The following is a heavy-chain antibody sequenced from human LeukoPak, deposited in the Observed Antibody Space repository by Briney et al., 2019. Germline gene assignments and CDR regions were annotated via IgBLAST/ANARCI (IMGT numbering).Heavy chain of an antibody. CDR2: INIGGTNT. CDR1: GFTFNDYY. J-gene: IGHJ5*02. Sequence: GGSLRLSCAASGFTFNDYYMSWIRQAPGKGQEWLSYINIGGTNTHYADSVKGRFTISRDNAKKSLYLEMNNLRAEDTAVYYCATDGAGFDTWGQGVLVTVSS. V-gene: IGHV3-11*01. CDR3: ATDGAGFDT.